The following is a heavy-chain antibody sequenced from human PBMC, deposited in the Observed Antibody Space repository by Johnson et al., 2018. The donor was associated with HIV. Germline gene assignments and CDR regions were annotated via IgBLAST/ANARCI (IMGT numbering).Heavy chain of an antibody. CDR2: IYSGGST. CDR3: ARDQPPGYCSGGSCYSGAFDI. Sequence: VQLVESGGGLVQPGGSLRLSCAASGFTVSSNYMSWVRQAPGKGLEWVSVIYSGGSTYYADPVKGRFTISRDNAKNSLYLQMNSLRAEDTAVYYCARDQPPGYCSGGSCYSGAFDIWGRGTMVTVSS. J-gene: IGHJ3*02. V-gene: IGHV3-66*01. D-gene: IGHD2-15*01. CDR1: GFTVSSNY.